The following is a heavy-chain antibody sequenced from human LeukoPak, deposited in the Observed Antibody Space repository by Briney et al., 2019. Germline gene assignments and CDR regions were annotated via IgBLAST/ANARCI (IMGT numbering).Heavy chain of an antibody. D-gene: IGHD6-19*01. V-gene: IGHV4-34*01. Sequence: SETLSLTCAVYGGSFSGYYWSWIRQPPGKGLEWIGEINHSGSTNYNPSLKSRVTISVDTSKNQFSLNLSSVTAADTAVYYCARVLPYSSGWGVDYWGQGTLVTVSS. CDR1: GGSFSGYY. CDR2: INHSGST. J-gene: IGHJ4*02. CDR3: ARVLPYSSGWGVDY.